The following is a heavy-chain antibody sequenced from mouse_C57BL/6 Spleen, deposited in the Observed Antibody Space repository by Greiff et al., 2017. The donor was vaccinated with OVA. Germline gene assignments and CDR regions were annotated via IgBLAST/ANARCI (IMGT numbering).Heavy chain of an antibody. V-gene: IGHV14-2*01. CDR3: AREGIFDYYGSSLLV. Sequence: VQLQQSGAELVKPGASVKLSCTASGFNIKDYYMHWVKQRTEQGLEWIGRIDPEDGETKYAQKFQGKATITADTSSNTAYLQLSSLTPEDPAVYYCAREGIFDYYGSSLLVWGTGTTVTVSS. CDR1: GFNIKDYY. D-gene: IGHD1-1*01. CDR2: IDPEDGET. J-gene: IGHJ1*03.